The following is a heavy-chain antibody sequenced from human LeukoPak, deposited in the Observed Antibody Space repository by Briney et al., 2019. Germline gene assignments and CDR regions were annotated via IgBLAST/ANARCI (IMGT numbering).Heavy chain of an antibody. CDR2: ISAYNGHT. J-gene: IGHJ5*02. CDR1: GYTFTSYG. CDR3: ARSRGSGWYWEALDP. Sequence: GASVKVSCKASGYTFTSYGITWVRQAPGQGLEWMGWISAYNGHTKYAQKVQGRVTMTTDTSISTAYMDLSRLTSDDTAVYYCARSRGSGWYWEALDPWGQGTLVSVSS. V-gene: IGHV1-18*01. D-gene: IGHD6-19*01.